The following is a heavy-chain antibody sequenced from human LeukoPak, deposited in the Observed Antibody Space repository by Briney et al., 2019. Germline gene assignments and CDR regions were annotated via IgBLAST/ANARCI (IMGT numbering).Heavy chain of an antibody. J-gene: IGHJ6*03. Sequence: SETLSLTCAVYGGSFSGYYWSWIRQPPGKGLEWIGEINHSGSTNYNPSLKSRATISVDTSKNQFSLKLSSVTAADTAVYYCARDGLNTMVRGKIHYYYMDVWGKGTTVTISS. CDR2: INHSGST. V-gene: IGHV4-34*01. D-gene: IGHD3-10*01. CDR3: ARDGLNTMVRGKIHYYYMDV. CDR1: GGSFSGYY.